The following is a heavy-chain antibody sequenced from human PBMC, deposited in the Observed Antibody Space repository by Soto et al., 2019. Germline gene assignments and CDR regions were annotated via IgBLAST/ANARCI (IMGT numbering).Heavy chain of an antibody. J-gene: IGHJ6*03. CDR1: GYTFTSYG. D-gene: IGHD3-10*01. V-gene: IGHV1-18*01. CDR3: ARDKNEVVWFGTRPPYYYYMDV. Sequence: ASVKVSCKASGYTFTSYGISWVRQAPGQGLEWMGWISAYNGNTNYAQKLQGRVTMTTDTSTSTAYMELRSLRSDDTVVYYCARDKNEVVWFGTRPPYYYYMDVWGKGTTVTVSS. CDR2: ISAYNGNT.